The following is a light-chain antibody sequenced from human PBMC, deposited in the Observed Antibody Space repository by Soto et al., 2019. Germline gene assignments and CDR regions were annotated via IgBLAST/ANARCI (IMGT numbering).Light chain of an antibody. CDR1: ESISNY. CDR3: QQYYRYSYT. CDR2: HAS. V-gene: IGKV1-5*01. J-gene: IGKJ2*01. Sequence: DIQMTQSPSTLSASVGDRVTLTCRASESISNYLAWYQHKPGKAPQLLIYHASTLASGVPSRFSGGGSGTEFTLTISSLQPDDFASYYCQQYYRYSYTFGQGTELEIK.